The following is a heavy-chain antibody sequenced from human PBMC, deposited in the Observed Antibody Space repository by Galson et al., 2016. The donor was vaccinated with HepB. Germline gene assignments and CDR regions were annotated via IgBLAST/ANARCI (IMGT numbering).Heavy chain of an antibody. V-gene: IGHV3-30*04. CDR3: ARDYYFGSGDAFDI. Sequence: SLRLSCAASGFTFSSFAMGWVRQAPGKGLEWVAFITDDGSKRYHADSVKGRFSISRDNSKNTLYLQMNSLRAEDTAVYYCARDYYFGSGDAFDIWGQGTTVTVSS. CDR2: ITDDGSKR. D-gene: IGHD3-10*01. J-gene: IGHJ3*02. CDR1: GFTFSSFA.